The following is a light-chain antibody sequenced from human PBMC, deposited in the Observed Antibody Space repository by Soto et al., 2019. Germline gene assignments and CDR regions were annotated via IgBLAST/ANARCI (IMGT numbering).Light chain of an antibody. CDR3: CSYAGSYTYV. Sequence: QSVLTQPRSVSGSPGQSVTISCTGTNSDVGGYNYVSWYQHHPGKAPKLMIFDVTKRPSGVPDRFSGSKSGNTASLTISGLQTEDEADYSCCSYAGSYTYVFGTGTKVTVL. J-gene: IGLJ1*01. V-gene: IGLV2-11*01. CDR1: NSDVGGYNY. CDR2: DVT.